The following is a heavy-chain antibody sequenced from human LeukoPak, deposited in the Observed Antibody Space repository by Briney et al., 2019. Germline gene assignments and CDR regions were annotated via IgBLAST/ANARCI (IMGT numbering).Heavy chain of an antibody. Sequence: GWSLRLSCAASGFTFSSYGMHWVRQAPGKGLEWVAVISYDGSNKYYADSVKGRFTISRDNSKNTLYLQMNSLRAEDTAVYYCANGGEMATIDYWGQGTLVTVSS. CDR3: ANGGEMATIDY. D-gene: IGHD5-24*01. CDR1: GFTFSSYG. V-gene: IGHV3-30*18. CDR2: ISYDGSNK. J-gene: IGHJ4*02.